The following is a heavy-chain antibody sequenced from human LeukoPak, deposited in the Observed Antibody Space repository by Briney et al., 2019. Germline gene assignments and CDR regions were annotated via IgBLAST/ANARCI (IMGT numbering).Heavy chain of an antibody. Sequence: PGGSLRLSCAVSGFTFSSHWMSWVRQAPGKGLEWVANINQDVSEKYYVDSVKGRFTISRDNAKNSLYLQMNSLRVEDTAVYYCARDSEEIRYKWNKAGYYYYIDVWGKGTTVTASS. V-gene: IGHV3-7*01. CDR3: ARDSEEIRYKWNKAGYYYYIDV. J-gene: IGHJ6*03. D-gene: IGHD1/OR15-1a*01. CDR1: GFTFSSHW. CDR2: INQDVSEK.